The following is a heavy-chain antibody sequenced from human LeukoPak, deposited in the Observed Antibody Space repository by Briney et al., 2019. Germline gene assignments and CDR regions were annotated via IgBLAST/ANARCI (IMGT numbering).Heavy chain of an antibody. D-gene: IGHD3-16*01. J-gene: IGHJ4*02. CDR3: ARQKGGDYVWGTERLPDY. CDR1: GGSISSSSYY. V-gene: IGHV4-39*01. Sequence: SETLSLTCTVSGGSISSSSYYWGWIRQPPGKGLEWIGSIYYSGSTYYNPALKSRFTISVDTSKNQFSLKLSSVTAADTAVYYCARQKGGDYVWGTERLPDYCGQGTLVTVSS. CDR2: IYYSGST.